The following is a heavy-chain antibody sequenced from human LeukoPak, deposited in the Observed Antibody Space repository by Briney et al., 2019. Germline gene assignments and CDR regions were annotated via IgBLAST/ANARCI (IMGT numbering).Heavy chain of an antibody. CDR3: ARDRITFGGVIVIKDDYFDY. V-gene: IGHV4-4*02. CDR2: INHSGST. CDR1: GGSFSSSNW. D-gene: IGHD3-16*02. Sequence: PSETLSLTCAVSGGSFSSSNWWSWVRQPPGKGLEWIGEINHSGSTNYNPSLKSRVTISVDTSKNQFSLKLSSVTAADTAVYYCARDRITFGGVIVIKDDYFDYWGQGTLVTVSS. J-gene: IGHJ4*02.